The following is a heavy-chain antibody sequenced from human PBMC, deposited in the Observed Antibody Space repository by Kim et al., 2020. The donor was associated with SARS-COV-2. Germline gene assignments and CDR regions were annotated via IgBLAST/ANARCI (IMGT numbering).Heavy chain of an antibody. J-gene: IGHJ6*02. D-gene: IGHD6-13*01. CDR2: ISSSGSTI. Sequence: GGSLRLSCAASGFTFSSYEMNWVRQAPGKGLEWVSYISSSGSTIYYADSVKGRFTISRDNAKNSLYLQMNSLRAEDTAVYYCARDPYSSSYNYYGMDVWGQGHTVTVAS. CDR1: GFTFSSYE. V-gene: IGHV3-48*03. CDR3: ARDPYSSSYNYYGMDV.